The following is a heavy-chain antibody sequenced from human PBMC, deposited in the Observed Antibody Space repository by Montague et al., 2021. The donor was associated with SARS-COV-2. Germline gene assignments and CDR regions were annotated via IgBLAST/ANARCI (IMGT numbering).Heavy chain of an antibody. CDR1: GRPLNSGGHY. Sequence: TLSLTCNVSGRPLNSGGHYWTWIRQHPGKGLEWIGYVYHTGRTYYNPSLKSRVTMSIDMSKNQFSLNLTSVTAADTALYYCARDGHCNYNYIDPWGPGTLVTVSS. CDR3: ARDGHCNYNYIDP. J-gene: IGHJ5*02. CDR2: VYHTGRT. V-gene: IGHV4-31*03. D-gene: IGHD1-7*01.